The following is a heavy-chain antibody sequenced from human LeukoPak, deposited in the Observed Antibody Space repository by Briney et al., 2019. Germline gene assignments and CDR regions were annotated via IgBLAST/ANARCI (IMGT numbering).Heavy chain of an antibody. CDR3: AKHSGSYGRPLDY. CDR2: ISGSGGNT. V-gene: IGHV3-23*01. CDR1: GFTSSSNV. Sequence: GGSLRLSCAASGFTSSSNVMSWVRQAPGKGLEWVSAISGSGGNTFYADSVKGRFTISRDNSKNTLCLQMNSLRAEDTAVYYCAKHSGSYGRPLDYWGQGTLVTVSS. J-gene: IGHJ4*02. D-gene: IGHD3-10*01.